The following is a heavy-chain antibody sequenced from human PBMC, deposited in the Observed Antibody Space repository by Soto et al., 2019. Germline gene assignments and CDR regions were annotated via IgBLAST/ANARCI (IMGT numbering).Heavy chain of an antibody. CDR3: ATDGASYCSSTSCSWAPFDY. CDR2: FDPEDGET. Sequence: GASVKVSCKVSGYTLTELSMHWVRQAPGKGLEWMGGFDPEDGETIYAQKFQGRVTMTEDTSTDTAYMELSSLRSEDTAVYYCATDGASYCSSTSCSWAPFDYWGQGTLVTVSS. CDR1: GYTLTELS. J-gene: IGHJ4*02. V-gene: IGHV1-24*01. D-gene: IGHD2-2*01.